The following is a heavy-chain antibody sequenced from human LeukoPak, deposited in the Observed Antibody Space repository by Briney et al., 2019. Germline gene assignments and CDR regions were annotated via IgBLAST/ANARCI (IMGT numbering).Heavy chain of an antibody. J-gene: IGHJ6*03. D-gene: IGHD6-13*01. V-gene: IGHV3-23*01. CDR1: EFTFRSYA. Sequence: PGGSLRLPCAAFEFTFRSYAMSWVRQAPGKGLEWVSGISGSGGDTYYADSVEGRFTISRDNSKNTVYLQMQRLRAEDTALYHCVKHRSSWYYSYYYYMDVWGKGTTVTVSS. CDR2: ISGSGGDT. CDR3: VKHRSSWYYSYYYYMDV.